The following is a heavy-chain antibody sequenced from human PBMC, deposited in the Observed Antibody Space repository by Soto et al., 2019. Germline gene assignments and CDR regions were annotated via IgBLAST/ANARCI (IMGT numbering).Heavy chain of an antibody. CDR3: AKGQWQIVVVPAAPMDV. Sequence: GGSLRLSCAASGFTFSSYAMSWVRQAPGKGLEWVSAISGSGGSTYYADSVKGRFTISRDNSKNTLYLQMNSLRAEDTAVYYCAKGQWQIVVVPAAPMDVWGQGTTVTVSS. V-gene: IGHV3-23*01. CDR1: GFTFSSYA. J-gene: IGHJ6*02. D-gene: IGHD2-2*01. CDR2: ISGSGGST.